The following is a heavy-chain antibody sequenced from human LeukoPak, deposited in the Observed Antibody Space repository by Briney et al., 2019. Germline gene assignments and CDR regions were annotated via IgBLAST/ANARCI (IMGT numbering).Heavy chain of an antibody. Sequence: GGSLRLFCAASGFTFSSYAMSWVRQAPGKGREGVSAISGSGGSTYYADSVKGRFTISRDNSKNTLYLQMNSQRAEDTAVYYCAKARIAVAAYVDYCGQGTLVTVSS. D-gene: IGHD6-19*01. V-gene: IGHV3-23*01. J-gene: IGHJ4*02. CDR3: AKARIAVAAYVDY. CDR1: GFTFSSYA. CDR2: ISGSGGST.